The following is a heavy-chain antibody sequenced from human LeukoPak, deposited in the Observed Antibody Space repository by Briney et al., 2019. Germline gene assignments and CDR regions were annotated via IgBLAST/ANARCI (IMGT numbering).Heavy chain of an antibody. CDR3: ARDGGFWSGYTNYYYGMDV. J-gene: IGHJ6*02. D-gene: IGHD3-3*01. Sequence: PSETLSLTCAVYGGSFSGYYWSWIRQPPGKGLEWIGEINHSGSTNYNPSLKSRVTISVDTSKNQFSLKLSSVTAADTAVYYCARDGGFWSGYTNYYYGMDVWGQGTTVTVSS. CDR2: INHSGST. CDR1: GGSFSGYY. V-gene: IGHV4-34*01.